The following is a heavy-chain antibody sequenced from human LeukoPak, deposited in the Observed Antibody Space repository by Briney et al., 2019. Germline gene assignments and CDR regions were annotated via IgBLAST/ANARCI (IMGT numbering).Heavy chain of an antibody. Sequence: SETLSLTCTVSGGSISSYHWSWIRQPPAKGLEWIGYIYYSGSTNYNPSLKSRVTISVDTSKNQFSLKLSSVTAADTAVYYCAKGRTGPFDYWGQGTLVTVSS. CDR1: GGSISSYH. CDR3: AKGRTGPFDY. V-gene: IGHV4-59*01. CDR2: IYYSGST. J-gene: IGHJ4*02.